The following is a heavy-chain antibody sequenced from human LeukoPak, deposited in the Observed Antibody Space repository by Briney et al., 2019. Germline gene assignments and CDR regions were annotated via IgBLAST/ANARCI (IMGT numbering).Heavy chain of an antibody. CDR1: GFTVSSNY. J-gene: IGHJ4*02. V-gene: IGHV3-53*01. Sequence: GGSLRLSCAASGFTVSSNYMSWVRQAPGKGLEWVSVIYSGGSTYYADSVKGRFTISRDNSKNTLYLQMNSLRAEDTAVYYCASTTYCSSTSCSDYRGQGTLVTVSS. CDR3: ASTTYCSSTSCSDY. CDR2: IYSGGST. D-gene: IGHD2-2*01.